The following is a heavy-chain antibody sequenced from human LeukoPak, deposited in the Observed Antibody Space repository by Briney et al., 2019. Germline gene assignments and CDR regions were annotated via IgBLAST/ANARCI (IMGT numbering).Heavy chain of an antibody. D-gene: IGHD1-14*01. J-gene: IGHJ4*02. CDR2: FDPEDGET. Sequence: GASVKVSCKVSGYTLTELSMHWVRQAPGKGLEWMGGFDPEDGETIYAQKFQGRVTITRDTSASTAYMELSSLRSEDTAVYYCARGAGFAEPLPEYWGQGTLLTVSS. CDR1: GYTLTELS. V-gene: IGHV1-24*01. CDR3: ARGAGFAEPLPEY.